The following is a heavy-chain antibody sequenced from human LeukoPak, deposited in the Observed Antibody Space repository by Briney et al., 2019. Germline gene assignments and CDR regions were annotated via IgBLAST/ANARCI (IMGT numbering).Heavy chain of an antibody. CDR2: ISSSSSYI. J-gene: IGHJ5*02. V-gene: IGHV3-21*01. CDR3: ARDLSIAAASRNT. CDR1: GFTFSSYS. D-gene: IGHD6-13*01. Sequence: PGGSLRLSCAASGFTFSSYSMNWVRQAPGKGLEWVSSISSSSSYIYYADSVKGRFAISRDNAKNSLYLQMNSLRAEDTAVYYCARDLSIAAASRNTWGQGTLVTVSS.